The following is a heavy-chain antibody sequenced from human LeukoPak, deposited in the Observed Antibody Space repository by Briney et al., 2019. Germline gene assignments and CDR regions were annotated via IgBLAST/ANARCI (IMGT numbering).Heavy chain of an antibody. V-gene: IGHV3-48*01. CDR2: ISSSSGTI. J-gene: IGHJ4*02. D-gene: IGHD5-18*01. CDR3: ARDSYTAMGN. Sequence: GGSLRLSCAASGFTFSSYSMNWVRQAPGKGLEWVSYISSSSGTIYYADSVKGRFTISRDNAKNSLYLQMNSLRAEDTAVYYCARDSYTAMGNWGQGTLVTVSS. CDR1: GFTFSSYS.